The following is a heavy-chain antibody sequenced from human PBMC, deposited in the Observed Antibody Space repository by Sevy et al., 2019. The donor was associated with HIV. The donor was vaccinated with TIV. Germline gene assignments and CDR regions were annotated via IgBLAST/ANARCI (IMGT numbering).Heavy chain of an antibody. V-gene: IGHV3-7*01. D-gene: IGHD3-10*01. CDR2: IKQDESEK. Sequence: GGSLRLSCAASGFSFSTYWMHWVRQAPGKGLEWVANIKQDESEKYYVASVKGRFTISRDNAKNPVYLEMNSLRPEDTAIYYCAKGNRGSFDYWGQGTLVTVSS. J-gene: IGHJ4*02. CDR1: GFSFSTYW. CDR3: AKGNRGSFDY.